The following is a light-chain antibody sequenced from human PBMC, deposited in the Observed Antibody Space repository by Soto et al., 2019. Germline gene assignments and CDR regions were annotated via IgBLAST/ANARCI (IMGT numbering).Light chain of an antibody. Sequence: EIVLTQSPATLSLSPGERATLSCRASQSVSNFLAWYQQKPGQAPRLLISDASSGATGIPGRFSGSGAGTDFSLTISSLEPEDFAVYYCQQRSNWPRTFGQGTKVEIK. CDR3: QQRSNWPRT. V-gene: IGKV3-11*01. CDR1: QSVSNF. J-gene: IGKJ1*01. CDR2: DAS.